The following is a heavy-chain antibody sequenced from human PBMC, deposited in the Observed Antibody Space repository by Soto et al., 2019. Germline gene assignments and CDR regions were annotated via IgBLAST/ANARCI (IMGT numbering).Heavy chain of an antibody. D-gene: IGHD2-8*01. J-gene: IGHJ4*02. CDR3: ARPYCTNGVCYYYFDH. V-gene: IGHV3-33*01. CDR2: IYYDGSNK. CDR1: GFTFSTYA. Sequence: GGSLRLSCVASGFTFSTYAMHWVRQGPGKGLEWVAVIYYDGSNKYYSDSVKGRFTISRDNSKNTLYLQMNSLRAEDTAVYYCARPYCTNGVCYYYFDHWGQGTLVTVSS.